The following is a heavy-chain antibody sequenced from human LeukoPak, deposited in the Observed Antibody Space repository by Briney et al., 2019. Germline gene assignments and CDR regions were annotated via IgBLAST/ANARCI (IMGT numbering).Heavy chain of an antibody. V-gene: IGHV3-9*01. CDR2: ISWNSGSI. CDR3: AKDRILDY. D-gene: IGHD2-15*01. J-gene: IGHJ4*02. CDR1: GFTFDDYA. Sequence: GRSLRLSCAASGFTFDDYAMHWVRQAPGKGLEWVSGISWNSGSIGYADSVKGRFTISRDNAKNSLYLQMNSLRAEDAALYYCAKDRILDYWGQGTLVTVSS.